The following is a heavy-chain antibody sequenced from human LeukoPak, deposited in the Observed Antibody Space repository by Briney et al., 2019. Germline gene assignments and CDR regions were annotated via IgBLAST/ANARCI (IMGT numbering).Heavy chain of an antibody. D-gene: IGHD3-10*01. Sequence: SXTLSLTCTVSGGSISSYYWSWIRQPAGKGLEWIGRIYTSGSTNYNPSLKSRVTISIDTSKNQFSLKLSSVTAADTAVYYCARFTVRGVNDYWGQGTLVTVSS. CDR2: IYTSGST. J-gene: IGHJ4*02. CDR3: ARFTVRGVNDY. V-gene: IGHV4-4*07. CDR1: GGSISSYY.